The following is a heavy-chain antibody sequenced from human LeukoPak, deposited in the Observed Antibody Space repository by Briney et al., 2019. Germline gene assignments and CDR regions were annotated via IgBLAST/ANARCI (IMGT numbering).Heavy chain of an antibody. Sequence: GGSLRLSCAASGFTFDDYAMHWVRQAQGKGLEWVSLISGDGGSTYYADSVKGRFTISRDNSKNSLYLQMSSLRTEDTALYYCAKDQNIWFGELLNWFDPWGQGTLVTVSS. CDR3: AKDQNIWFGELLNWFDP. D-gene: IGHD3-10*01. V-gene: IGHV3-43*02. CDR1: GFTFDDYA. CDR2: ISGDGGST. J-gene: IGHJ5*02.